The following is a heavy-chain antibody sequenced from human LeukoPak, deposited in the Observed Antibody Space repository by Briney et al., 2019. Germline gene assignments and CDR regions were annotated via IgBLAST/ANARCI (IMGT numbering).Heavy chain of an antibody. CDR1: GGSFSGYY. CDR2: INHSGST. CDR3: AAAGYYDSSGYYHHLDY. J-gene: IGHJ4*02. D-gene: IGHD3-22*01. V-gene: IGHV4-34*01. Sequence: SETLSLTCAVYGGSFSGYYWSWIRQPPGKGLEWIGEINHSGSTNYNPSLKSRVTISVDTSKNQFSLKLSSVTAADTAVYYCAAAGYYDSSGYYHHLDYWGQGTLVTVSS.